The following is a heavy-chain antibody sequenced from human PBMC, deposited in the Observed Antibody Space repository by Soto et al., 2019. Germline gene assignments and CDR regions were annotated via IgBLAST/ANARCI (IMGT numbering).Heavy chain of an antibody. CDR2: IYYSGST. CDR3: AREVATYYFDY. D-gene: IGHD5-12*01. V-gene: IGHV4-59*01. Sequence: TLSLTCTVAGGSISRYYWSWIRQPPGKGLEWIGYIYYSGSTNYNPSLNSRVTISVDTSKNQFSLKLSSVTAADTAVYYCAREVATYYFDYWGQGTQVTVSS. J-gene: IGHJ4*02. CDR1: GGSISRYY.